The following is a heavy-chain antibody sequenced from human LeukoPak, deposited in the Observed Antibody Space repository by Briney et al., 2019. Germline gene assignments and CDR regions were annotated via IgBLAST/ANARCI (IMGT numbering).Heavy chain of an antibody. CDR2: IIPIFGTA. CDR3: AKVSGGGLYYDGMDV. Sequence: SVKVSCKASGGTFSSYAISWVRQAPGQGLEWMGGIIPIFGTANYAQKFQGRVTITADESTSTAYMELSSLRSEDTAVYYCAKVSGGGLYYDGMDVWGQGTTVTVSS. CDR1: GGTFSSYA. D-gene: IGHD1-14*01. J-gene: IGHJ6*02. V-gene: IGHV1-69*13.